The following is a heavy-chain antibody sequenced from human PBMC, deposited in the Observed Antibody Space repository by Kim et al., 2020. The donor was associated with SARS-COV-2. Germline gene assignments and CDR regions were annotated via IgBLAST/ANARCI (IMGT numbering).Heavy chain of an antibody. J-gene: IGHJ4*02. CDR3: ARLKGIAAAGSVDYFDY. V-gene: IGHV5-51*01. CDR1: GYSFTTYW. Sequence: GESLKISCKGSGYSFTTYWIGWVRHMPGKGLEWMGIIHPGDSDTRYSPSFQGQVTISADKSISTAYLQWSSLKASDTAMYYCARLKGIAAAGSVDYFDYWGQGTLVTVSS. CDR2: IHPGDSDT. D-gene: IGHD6-13*01.